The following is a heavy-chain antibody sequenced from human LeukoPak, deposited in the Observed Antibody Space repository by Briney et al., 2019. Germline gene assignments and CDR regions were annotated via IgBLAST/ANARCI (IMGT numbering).Heavy chain of an antibody. D-gene: IGHD1-1*01. Sequence: GGSLRLSCAPSGFTLSRNYMCWVRQAPGEGLECVSVICSGGNTYYTASVKGRFSISRNNSNNTLYLQMTSLRAEDTAVYYCARKTGRGGQGDSWGPGTLVTVSS. CDR2: ICSGGNT. V-gene: IGHV3-66*01. CDR1: GFTLSRNY. J-gene: IGHJ5*01. CDR3: ARKTGRGGQGDS.